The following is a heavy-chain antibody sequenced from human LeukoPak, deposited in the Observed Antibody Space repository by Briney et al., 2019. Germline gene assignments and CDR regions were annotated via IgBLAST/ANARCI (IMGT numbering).Heavy chain of an antibody. Sequence: SVKVACKASGGTFSSYTISWVRQAAGQGLEWMGRIIPILGIANYAQKFQGRVTITADKSTSTAYMELSSLRSEDTAVSSCASGLRFLEWLPVDYWGQGTLVTVSS. CDR2: IIPILGIA. J-gene: IGHJ4*02. CDR1: GGTFSSYT. V-gene: IGHV1-69*02. D-gene: IGHD3-3*01. CDR3: ASGLRFLEWLPVDY.